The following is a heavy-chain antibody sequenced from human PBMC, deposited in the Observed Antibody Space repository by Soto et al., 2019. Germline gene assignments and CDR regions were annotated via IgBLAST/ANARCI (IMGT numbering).Heavy chain of an antibody. J-gene: IGHJ5*02. CDR3: ARGRSRAIVVITLQGGRNWFDP. D-gene: IGHD3-22*01. CDR2: IYHTGGR. Sequence: TLSLTCFVSGDSINNTYWWSWVRQAPEKGLEWIGEIYHTGGRSYMPSLRGRITLSVDTSKNQFSLKLSSVTAADTAVYYCARGRSRAIVVITLQGGRNWFDPWGQGTLVTVSS. V-gene: IGHV4-4*02. CDR1: GDSINNTYW.